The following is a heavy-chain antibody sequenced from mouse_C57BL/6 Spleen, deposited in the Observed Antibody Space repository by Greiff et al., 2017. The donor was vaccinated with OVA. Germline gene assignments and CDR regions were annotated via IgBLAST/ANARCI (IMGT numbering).Heavy chain of an antibody. CDR1: GYTFTSYW. J-gene: IGHJ2*01. CDR2: RYPGRGST. V-gene: IGHV1-55*01. CDR3: ARGVTGNFDY. Sequence: QVQLQQPGAELVKPGASVKMSCKASGYTFTSYWITWVKQRPGQGLEWRGERYPGRGSTNYNEKFKSKATLTVDTSSSTAYMQLSSLTSEDSAVYYCARGVTGNFDYWGQGTTLTVSS. D-gene: IGHD2-1*01.